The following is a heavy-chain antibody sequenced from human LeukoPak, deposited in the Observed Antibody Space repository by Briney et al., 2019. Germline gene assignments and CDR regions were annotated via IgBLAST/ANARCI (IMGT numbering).Heavy chain of an antibody. J-gene: IGHJ4*02. Sequence: GRSLRLSCAASGFTFSSYAMHRVRQAPGKELEWVAVISYDGSNKYYADSVKGRFTISRDNSKNTLYLQMNSLRAEDTAVYYCARGRDYYDSSGIFDYWGQGTLVTVSS. V-gene: IGHV3-30*04. CDR1: GFTFSSYA. CDR3: ARGRDYYDSSGIFDY. D-gene: IGHD3-22*01. CDR2: ISYDGSNK.